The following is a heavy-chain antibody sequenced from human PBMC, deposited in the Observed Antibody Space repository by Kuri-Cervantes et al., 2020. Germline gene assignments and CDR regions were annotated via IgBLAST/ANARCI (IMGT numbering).Heavy chain of an antibody. V-gene: IGHV1-8*01. J-gene: IGHJ6*02. CDR1: GYTFTSYD. CDR2: NPNSGNT. CDR3: ARDSVGSGIKGGYYYYYYGMDV. Sequence: ASVKVSCKASGYTFTSYDINWVRQATGQGLEWMGWNPNSGNTGYAQKFQGRVTMTRNTSISTAYMELSSLRSEDTAVYYCARDSVGSGIKGGYYYYYYGMDVWGQGTTVTVSS. D-gene: IGHD3-10*01.